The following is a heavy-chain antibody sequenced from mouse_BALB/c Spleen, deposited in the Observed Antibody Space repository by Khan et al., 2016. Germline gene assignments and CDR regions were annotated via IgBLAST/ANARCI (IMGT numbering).Heavy chain of an antibody. Sequence: QIQLVQSGPELKKPGETVKISCKAAGYTFTDYSMHWVKQAPGKGLKWMGWINTETGEPTYADDFKGRFAFSLETSASTAYLQINNLKNEDTATXFCAKGARATSFAYWGQGTLVTVSA. J-gene: IGHJ3*01. CDR2: INTETGEP. CDR1: GYTFTDYS. V-gene: IGHV9-2-1*01. CDR3: AKGARATSFAY. D-gene: IGHD3-1*01.